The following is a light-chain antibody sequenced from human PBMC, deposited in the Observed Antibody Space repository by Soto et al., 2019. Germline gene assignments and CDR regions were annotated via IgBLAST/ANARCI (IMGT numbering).Light chain of an antibody. Sequence: DIQMTQSPSTLSASVGDRVTITCRASQSISSWLAWYQQKPGKAPKLLIYKASSLESGVPSRFSGSGSGTEYTLTIISLQPDDFATYYCQQYNSHPRTFGQGTKVEIK. CDR3: QQYNSHPRT. J-gene: IGKJ1*01. CDR1: QSISSW. V-gene: IGKV1-5*03. CDR2: KAS.